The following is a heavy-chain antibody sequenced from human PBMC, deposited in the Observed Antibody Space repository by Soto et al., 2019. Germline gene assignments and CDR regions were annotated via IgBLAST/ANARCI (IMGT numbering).Heavy chain of an antibody. J-gene: IGHJ6*02. CDR1: GGTFSSYA. CDR3: ARDVTGTPLERDYGMDV. D-gene: IGHD1-20*01. V-gene: IGHV1-69*01. Sequence: QVQLVQSGAEGKKPGSSVKVSCKASGGTFSSYAISWVRQAPGQGLEWMGGIIPIFGTANYAQKFQGRVTITAEESTSTAYMELSSLRSEDTAVYYCARDVTGTPLERDYGMDVWGQGTTVTVSS. CDR2: IIPIFGTA.